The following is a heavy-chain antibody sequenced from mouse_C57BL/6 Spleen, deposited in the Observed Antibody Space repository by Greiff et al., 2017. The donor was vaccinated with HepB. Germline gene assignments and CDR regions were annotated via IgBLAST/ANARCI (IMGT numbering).Heavy chain of an antibody. Sequence: VQLQQSGTELVKPGASVKLSCKACGYTFTSYWMHWVKQRPGQGLEWIGNINPSNGGTNYNEKFKSKATLTVDKSSSTAYMQLSSLTSEDSAVYYCARWGYYDPYFDYWGHCTTLTVSS. CDR1: GYTFTSYW. CDR2: INPSNGGT. D-gene: IGHD2-4*01. J-gene: IGHJ2*01. CDR3: ARWGYYDPYFDY. V-gene: IGHV1-53*01.